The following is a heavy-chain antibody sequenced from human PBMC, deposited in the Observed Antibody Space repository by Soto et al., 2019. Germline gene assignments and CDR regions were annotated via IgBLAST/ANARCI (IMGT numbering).Heavy chain of an antibody. CDR3: ARDAPLPQGRWLNLDF. CDR2: ISHSGASI. CDR1: GFTFSNYD. V-gene: IGHV3-48*03. J-gene: IGHJ4*02. Sequence: VGSLRLSCAASGFTFSNYDMNWVRQAPGKGLEWVSYISHSGASIDYADSVRGRFTISRDNAKSSLYLQMNSLRAEDTAVYYCARDAPLPQGRWLNLDFWGQGTLVTVSS. D-gene: IGHD5-12*01.